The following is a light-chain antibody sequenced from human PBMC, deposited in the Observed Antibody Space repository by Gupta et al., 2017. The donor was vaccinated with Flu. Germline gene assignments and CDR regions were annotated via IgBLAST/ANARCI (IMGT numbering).Light chain of an antibody. CDR1: SSDVGGFNY. Sequence: SITISCTGTSSDVGGFNYVSWYQQHPGKAPKLIIYEVTKRPSGVPNLFSGSKSGNTASLTISGLQAEDEADYYCSSYASSCSTLFGGGTRLTVL. V-gene: IGLV2-14*01. CDR3: SSYASSCSTL. CDR2: EVT. J-gene: IGLJ3*02.